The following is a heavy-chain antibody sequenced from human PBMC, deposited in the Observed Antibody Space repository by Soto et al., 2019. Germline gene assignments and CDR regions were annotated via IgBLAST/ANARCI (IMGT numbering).Heavy chain of an antibody. V-gene: IGHV3-21*01. D-gene: IGHD3-22*01. CDR2: VTSSPSSM. CDR1: GFTFSGFS. Sequence: VGSLRLSCAASGFTFSGFSMNWVCQAPGKGLEWVSSVTSSPSSMFYADSVKGRFTISRDDAKDSLFLQMNSLRADDTAVYYCAREADFASSGYVLDYWGLGTLVTVSS. J-gene: IGHJ4*02. CDR3: AREADFASSGYVLDY.